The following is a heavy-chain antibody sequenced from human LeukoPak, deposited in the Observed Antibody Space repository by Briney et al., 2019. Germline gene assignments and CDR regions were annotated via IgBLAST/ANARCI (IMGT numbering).Heavy chain of an antibody. D-gene: IGHD6-19*01. CDR1: GGSFSGYY. V-gene: IGHV4-34*01. CDR3: ARGDSSGWYHFDY. Sequence: SETLSLTCAVSGGSFSGYYWSWIRQPPGKGLEWIGEINHSGSTNYNPSLKSRVTISVDTSKNQFSLKLSSVTAADTAVYYCARGDSSGWYHFDYWGQGTLVTVSS. CDR2: INHSGST. J-gene: IGHJ4*02.